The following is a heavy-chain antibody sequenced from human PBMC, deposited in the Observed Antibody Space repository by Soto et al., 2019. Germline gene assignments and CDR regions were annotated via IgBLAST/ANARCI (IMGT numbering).Heavy chain of an antibody. D-gene: IGHD2-2*02. J-gene: IGHJ4*02. CDR2: ISAYNGNT. CDR1: GYTFTSYG. CDR3: ARSPWGTVVPAAIFAPAERLFDY. Sequence: QVQLVQSGAEVKKPGASVKVSCKASGYTFTSYGISWVRQAPGQGLEWMGWISAYNGNTNYAQKLQGRDTMTTDTSTSTAYMELRSLRSDDTAVYYCARSPWGTVVPAAIFAPAERLFDYWGQGTLVTVSS. V-gene: IGHV1-18*01.